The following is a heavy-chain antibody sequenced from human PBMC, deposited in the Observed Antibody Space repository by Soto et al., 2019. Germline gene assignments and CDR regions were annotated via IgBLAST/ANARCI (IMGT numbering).Heavy chain of an antibody. Sequence: QVQLVQSGAEVEKPGSSVKVSCKASGGTFSSYAISWVRQAPGQGLEWMGGTIPIFGTANYPQKFQGRVTITADVSTSTAYMELSRLRSEDTAVYYCARWGIAARQHWFDPWGQGTLVTVSS. CDR2: TIPIFGTA. V-gene: IGHV1-69*01. CDR1: GGTFSSYA. J-gene: IGHJ5*02. CDR3: ARWGIAARQHWFDP. D-gene: IGHD6-6*01.